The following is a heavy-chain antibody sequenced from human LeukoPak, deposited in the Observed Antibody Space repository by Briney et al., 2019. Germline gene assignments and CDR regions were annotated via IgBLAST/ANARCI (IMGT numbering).Heavy chain of an antibody. CDR3: ARHAHLVVVAATGDGSWFDP. V-gene: IGHV4-39*01. CDR2: IYYSGST. Sequence: SETLSLTCTVSGGSISSSSYYWGWIRQPPGKGLEWIGSIYYSGSTYYNPSLKSRVTISVDTSKNQFSLKLSSVTAADTAVYYCARHAHLVVVAATGDGSWFDPWGQGTLVTVSS. D-gene: IGHD2-15*01. CDR1: GGSISSSSYY. J-gene: IGHJ5*02.